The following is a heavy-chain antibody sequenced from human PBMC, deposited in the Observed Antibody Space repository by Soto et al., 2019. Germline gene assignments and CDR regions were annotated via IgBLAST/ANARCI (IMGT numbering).Heavy chain of an antibody. D-gene: IGHD6-6*01. Sequence: QVTLKESGPVLVKATETLTLTCIVSDSSLSTARMGVSWLRQPPGRALEWLAHIFSNDEKSHSTSLNSTLTIPNDTSKSRVVLTTTNMDPADTATYYSARISGLVEMAIDVWGQGTTVTVSS. CDR2: IFSNDEK. CDR3: ARISGLVEMAIDV. CDR1: DSSLSTARMG. J-gene: IGHJ6*02. V-gene: IGHV2-26*01.